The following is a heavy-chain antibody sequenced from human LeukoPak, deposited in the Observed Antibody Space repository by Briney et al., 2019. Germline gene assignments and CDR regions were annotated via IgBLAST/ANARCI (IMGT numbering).Heavy chain of an antibody. Sequence: GGSLRLSCAASGFTCDDYAMHWVRQAPGKGLEWVSLISGDGENSYYAQSVKGRFTISRDNGRNSLYLQMNRLTVEDTAIYYCAKDSNGAGSYIDYWGQGTLVTVSS. CDR2: ISGDGENS. CDR3: AKDSNGAGSYIDY. D-gene: IGHD3-10*01. V-gene: IGHV3-43*02. J-gene: IGHJ4*02. CDR1: GFTCDDYA.